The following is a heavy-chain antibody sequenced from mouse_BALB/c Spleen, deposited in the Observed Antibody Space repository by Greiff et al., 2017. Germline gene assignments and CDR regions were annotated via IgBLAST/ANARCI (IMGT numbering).Heavy chain of an antibody. CDR3: ARRYGYYFDY. J-gene: IGHJ2*01. V-gene: IGHV7-3*02. Sequence: EVKLMESGGGLVQPGGSLRLSCATSGFTFTDYYMSWVRQPPGKALEWLGFIRNKANGYTTEYSASVKGRFTISRDNSQSILYLQMNTLRAEDSATYYCARRYGYYFDYWGQGTTLTVSS. CDR2: IRNKANGYTT. D-gene: IGHD1-1*01. CDR1: GFTFTDYY.